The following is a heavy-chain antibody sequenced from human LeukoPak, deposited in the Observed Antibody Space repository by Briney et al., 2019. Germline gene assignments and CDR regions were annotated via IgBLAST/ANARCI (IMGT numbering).Heavy chain of an antibody. CDR3: ASSPTYDSSGYQPFDY. CDR1: GGSFSGYY. J-gene: IGHJ4*02. D-gene: IGHD3-22*01. Sequence: SETLSLTCAVYGGSFSGYYWSWIRQPPGKGLEWIGEINDSGSTNYNPSLKSRVTISVDTSKNQFSLKLSSVTAADTAVYYCASSPTYDSSGYQPFDYWGQGTLVTVSS. CDR2: INDSGST. V-gene: IGHV4-34*01.